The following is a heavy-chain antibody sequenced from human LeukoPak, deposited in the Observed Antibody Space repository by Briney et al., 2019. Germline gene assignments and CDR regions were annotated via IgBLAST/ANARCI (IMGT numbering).Heavy chain of an antibody. CDR1: GGSISSYY. D-gene: IGHD5-24*01. CDR2: IYYSGST. V-gene: IGHV4-59*08. Sequence: NPSETLSLTCTVSGGSISSYYWSWIRQPPEKGLEWIGYIYYSGSTNYNPSLKSRVTISVDTSKNQFSLKLSSVTAADTAVYYCARLPVEMATITDYYYYYGMDVWGQGTTVTVSS. J-gene: IGHJ6*02. CDR3: ARLPVEMATITDYYYYYGMDV.